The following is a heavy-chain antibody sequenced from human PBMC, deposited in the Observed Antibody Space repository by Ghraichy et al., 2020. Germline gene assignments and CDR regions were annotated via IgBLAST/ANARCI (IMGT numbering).Heavy chain of an antibody. CDR1: GGSFNSYF. CDR3: ARVVRQPESVDLRGYVAVDL. CDR2: IIPAFDSP. V-gene: IGHV1-69*13. D-gene: IGHD2-2*01. J-gene: IGHJ3*01. Sequence: SVKVSCRASGGSFNSYFITWVRQAPGQGLEWMGGIIPAFDSPNYAQKSRGRVSITADESTNTVFLELTQLNSEDTAVDFCARVVRQPESVDLRGYVAVDLWGRGTMVTVSS.